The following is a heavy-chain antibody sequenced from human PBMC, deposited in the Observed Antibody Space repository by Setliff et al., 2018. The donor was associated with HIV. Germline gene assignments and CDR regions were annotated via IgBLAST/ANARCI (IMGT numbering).Heavy chain of an antibody. D-gene: IGHD3-16*01. Sequence: SETLSLTCTVSGGSISSNYWSWIRQPPGQGLEWIGYIYSSGSTNYNPSLKSRVTMSVDTSKNQFSLKLSSVTAADTAVYYCARDVPWGDYYYYMDVWGKGTTVTVSS. J-gene: IGHJ6*03. CDR3: ARDVPWGDYYYYMDV. CDR2: IYSSGST. CDR1: GGSISSNY. V-gene: IGHV4-59*12.